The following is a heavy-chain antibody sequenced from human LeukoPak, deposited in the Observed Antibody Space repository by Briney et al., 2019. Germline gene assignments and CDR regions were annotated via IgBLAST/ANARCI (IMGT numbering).Heavy chain of an antibody. V-gene: IGHV4-59*01. Sequence: SETLSLTCTVSGVSISSYYWSWIRQPPGKGLEWIGYIYYSGSTNYNPSLKSRVTISVDTSKNQFSLKLSSVTAAETAVYSCAREVVAVAGRLFDYWGPGTLVTVSS. J-gene: IGHJ4*02. CDR3: AREVVAVAGRLFDY. CDR1: GVSISSYY. CDR2: IYYSGST. D-gene: IGHD6-19*01.